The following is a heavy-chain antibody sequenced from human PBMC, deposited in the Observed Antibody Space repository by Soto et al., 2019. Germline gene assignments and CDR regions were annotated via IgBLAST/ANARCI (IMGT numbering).Heavy chain of an antibody. CDR1: GLSISSGDDY. J-gene: IGHJ4*02. CDR2: IYSSGST. CDR3: ARGGGYDY. D-gene: IGHD3-22*01. V-gene: IGHV4-30-4*01. Sequence: QVQLQESGPGLVKPSQTLSLTCIVSGLSISSGDDYWSWIRQPPGKGLEWIGYIYSSGSTFSNPSLRSRATISADTSKNQFSLKLTSVTAADTAVYYCARGGGYDYWGQGALVTVSS.